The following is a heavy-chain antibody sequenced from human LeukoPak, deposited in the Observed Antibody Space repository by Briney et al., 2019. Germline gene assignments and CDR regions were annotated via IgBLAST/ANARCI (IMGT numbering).Heavy chain of an antibody. V-gene: IGHV3-30-3*01. D-gene: IGHD6-6*01. CDR3: ARDSSPSGFDY. CDR2: ISYDGSNK. CDR1: GFTFSSYA. J-gene: IGHJ4*02. Sequence: PGGSLRLSCAASGFTFSSYAMHWVRQAPGKGLEWVAVISYDGSNKYYADSVKGRFTISRDNSKNTLYLQMNSLRAEDTAVYYCARDSSPSGFDYWGQGTLVTVSS.